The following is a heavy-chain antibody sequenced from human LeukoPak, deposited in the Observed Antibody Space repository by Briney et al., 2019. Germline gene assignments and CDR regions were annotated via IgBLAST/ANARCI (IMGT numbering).Heavy chain of an antibody. CDR2: ISSRSGDI. CDR1: GFTFSSYS. V-gene: IGHV3-21*04. J-gene: IGHJ5*02. D-gene: IGHD2-8*02. CDR3: AKGGRDTGGNWFDP. Sequence: KTGGSLRLSCAASGFTFSSYSMNWVRQAPGKGLEWVSPISSRSGDIYYADSVKGRFTISRDNAKNSLYLQMNSLRAEDTAVYYCAKGGRDTGGNWFDPWGQGTLVTVSS.